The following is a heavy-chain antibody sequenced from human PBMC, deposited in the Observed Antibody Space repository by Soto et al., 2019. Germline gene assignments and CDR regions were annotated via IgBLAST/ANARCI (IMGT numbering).Heavy chain of an antibody. CDR2: IYYSGST. J-gene: IGHJ4*02. Sequence: SETLSLTCTVSGGSISSDDYYWSWICQSPGKGLQWIGYIYYSGSTYYNPSLKRRLTISIDPSKNQFSLKLTSVTAADTAMYYCARSTGRYWGQGILVTVSS. V-gene: IGHV4-30-4*01. D-gene: IGHD2-21*01. CDR3: ARSTGRY. CDR1: GGSISSDDYY.